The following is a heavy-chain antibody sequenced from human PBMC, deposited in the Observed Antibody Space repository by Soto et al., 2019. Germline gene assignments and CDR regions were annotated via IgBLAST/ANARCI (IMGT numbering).Heavy chain of an antibody. J-gene: IGHJ6*02. Sequence: QVQLQESGPGLVKPSETLSLTCTVSGGSISSYYWSWIRQPPGKGLEWIGYIYYSGSTNYNPTLKSRVTISVETSKTQFSLKLSSVTAADTAVYYCARVVDRGEYCSGGSCYSNYYYYGMDVWGQGTTVTVSS. CDR2: IYYSGST. V-gene: IGHV4-59*01. CDR3: ARVVDRGEYCSGGSCYSNYYYYGMDV. D-gene: IGHD2-15*01. CDR1: GGSISSYY.